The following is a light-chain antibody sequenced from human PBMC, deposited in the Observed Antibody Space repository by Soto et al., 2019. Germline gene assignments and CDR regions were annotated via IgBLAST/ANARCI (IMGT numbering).Light chain of an antibody. J-gene: IGLJ2*01. CDR2: DVS. Sequence: QSALTQPRSVSGSPGQSVTISCTGTSSDVGGYNYVSWYQQHPGKAPKLMIYDVSKRPSGVPDRFSGSKSGKTASLTISGLQAEDEADYYCCSYAGSYTFAVFGGGTKLTVL. CDR1: SSDVGGYNY. CDR3: CSYAGSYTFAV. V-gene: IGLV2-11*01.